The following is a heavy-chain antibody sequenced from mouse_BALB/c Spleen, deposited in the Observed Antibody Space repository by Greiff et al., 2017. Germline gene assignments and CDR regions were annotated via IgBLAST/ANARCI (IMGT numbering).Heavy chain of an antibody. V-gene: IGHV3-2*02. J-gene: IGHJ4*01. CDR1: GYSITSDYA. CDR2: ISYSGST. Sequence: EVKLQESGPGLVKPSQSLSLTCTVTGYSITSDYAWNWIRQFPGNKLEWMGYISYSGSTSYNPSLKSRISITRDTSKNQFFLQLNSVTTEDTATYYCATRNYVYYAMDYWGQGTSVTVSS. D-gene: IGHD2-1*01. CDR3: ATRNYVYYAMDY.